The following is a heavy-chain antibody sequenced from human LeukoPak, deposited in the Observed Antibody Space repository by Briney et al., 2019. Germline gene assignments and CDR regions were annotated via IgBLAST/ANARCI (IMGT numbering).Heavy chain of an antibody. CDR1: GFTFSSYW. V-gene: IGHV3-74*03. CDR3: GRGQYYGMDV. Sequence: PGGSLRLSCAASGFTFSSYWMHWVRHPPGKWLVWVSRINSDGSSTMYADSVKGRFPISRDNAKNTLYLQTNSLRAEDTAVYYCGRGQYYGMDVWGQGTTVTVSS. CDR2: INSDGSST. J-gene: IGHJ6*02.